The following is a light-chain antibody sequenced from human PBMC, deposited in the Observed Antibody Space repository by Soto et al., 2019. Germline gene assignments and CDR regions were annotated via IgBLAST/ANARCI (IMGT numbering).Light chain of an antibody. J-gene: IGKJ4*01. V-gene: IGKV3D-20*02. CDR2: GAS. CDR1: QSVSSSY. Sequence: EIVLPRSHAGPCLYPGEIAILSWRASQSVSSSYLAWYQQKPGQAPRLLIYGASSRATGIPARFTGSGYGTDFTLTISSLEPEDFAVYFCQQRRKWPNFGGGTKVEIK. CDR3: QQRRKWPN.